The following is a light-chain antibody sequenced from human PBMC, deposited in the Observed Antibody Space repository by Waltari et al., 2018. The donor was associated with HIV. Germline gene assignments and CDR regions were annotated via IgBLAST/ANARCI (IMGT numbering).Light chain of an antibody. J-gene: IGKJ1*01. Sequence: DIQMTQSPRSLSASVGDRVTISCWASERIGNSLAWYQQKPREAPKLLIYQASNLESGVPSRFSGSGSGTEFTLAISSLQPDDFATYYCQQYHTYSTFGQGTRVDVK. CDR3: QQYHTYST. CDR2: QAS. V-gene: IGKV1-5*03. CDR1: ERIGNS.